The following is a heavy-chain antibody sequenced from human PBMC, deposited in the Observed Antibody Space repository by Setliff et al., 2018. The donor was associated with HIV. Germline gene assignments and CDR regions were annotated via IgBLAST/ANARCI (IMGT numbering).Heavy chain of an antibody. Sequence: ASVKVSCKASGYTFTGYYIHWVRQAPGQGLEWMGWINPNSGDTNYAQKFEGWVNMTRDTSINTAHMYLTRVKSDDTAVYYCAAAPSPAAPGNWGQGTLVTVSS. CDR3: AAAPSPAAPGN. CDR1: GYTFTGYY. V-gene: IGHV1-2*04. D-gene: IGHD6-25*01. J-gene: IGHJ4*02. CDR2: INPNSGDT.